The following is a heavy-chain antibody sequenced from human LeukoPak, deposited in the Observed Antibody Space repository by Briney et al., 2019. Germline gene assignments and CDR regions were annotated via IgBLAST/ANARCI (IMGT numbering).Heavy chain of an antibody. V-gene: IGHV3-23*01. Sequence: GGSLRLSRAVSGFTFSTHAMIWVRQAPGKGPEWVSCITGSGTGTYYRDSVKGRFTISRENSNDTLYLQMNSLRAEDTAVYYCVKGRDYNDASAYYIGDYWGQGTLVTVSS. D-gene: IGHD3-22*01. CDR2: ITGSGTGT. CDR3: VKGRDYNDASAYYIGDY. J-gene: IGHJ4*02. CDR1: GFTFSTHA.